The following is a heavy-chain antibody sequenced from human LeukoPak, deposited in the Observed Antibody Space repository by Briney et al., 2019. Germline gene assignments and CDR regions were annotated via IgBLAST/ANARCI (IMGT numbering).Heavy chain of an antibody. J-gene: IGHJ6*03. CDR1: GFSFSSYE. V-gene: IGHV3-48*03. Sequence: GGSLRLSCAASGFSFSSYEMNWVRQAPGKGLEWISYISASGTLTHYADSVKGRFTISRDNAKNSLYLQMNSLRAEDTAVYYCARDGRYYYDSRDLSDYYYYMDVWGKGTTVTISS. D-gene: IGHD3-22*01. CDR3: ARDGRYYYDSRDLSDYYYYMDV. CDR2: ISASGTLT.